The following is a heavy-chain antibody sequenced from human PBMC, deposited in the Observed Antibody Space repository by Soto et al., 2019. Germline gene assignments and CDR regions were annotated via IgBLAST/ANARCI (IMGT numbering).Heavy chain of an antibody. J-gene: IGHJ6*03. Sequence: QITLKESGPTLVNPTQTLTLTCTFSGFSLSTTAVSVGWIRQPPGKALAWLALIYWDDDKRYSPSLKSRLTITKDTSKNQVVLKMTNMDPVDTSTYYCSHVLGYCGGGTCYHSVNYMYFWGEGTTVTVSS. D-gene: IGHD2-15*01. CDR3: SHVLGYCGGGTCYHSVNYMYF. CDR1: GFSLSTTAVS. CDR2: IYWDDDK. V-gene: IGHV2-5*02.